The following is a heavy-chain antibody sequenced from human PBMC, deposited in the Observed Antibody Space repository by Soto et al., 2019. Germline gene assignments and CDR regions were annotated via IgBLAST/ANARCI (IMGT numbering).Heavy chain of an antibody. V-gene: IGHV4-31*03. CDR1: GGSISSGGYY. Sequence: QVQLQESGPGLVKPSQTLSLTCTVSGGSISSGGYYWSWIRQHPGKGLEWIGYIFYSGTTYYNPSLQSRVTIALDTSKIQFSLKLNSVTAADTAVYYCARSVDPWGQGTLVTVSS. CDR2: IFYSGTT. CDR3: ARSVDP. J-gene: IGHJ5*02.